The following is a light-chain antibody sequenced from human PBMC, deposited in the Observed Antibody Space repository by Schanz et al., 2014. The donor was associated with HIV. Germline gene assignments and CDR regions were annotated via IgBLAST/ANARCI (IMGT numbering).Light chain of an antibody. V-gene: IGKV3-15*01. CDR2: AAF. J-gene: IGKJ1*01. CDR3: QQYDNWPRT. CDR1: QSVATN. Sequence: EIVMTQSPATLSVSPGERATLSCRASQSVATNLAWYQQTPGQAPRLLMYAAFTRATGVPARFSGSGSGTEFTLTISSLQSEDVAVYYCQQYDNWPRTFGQGTKVEIK.